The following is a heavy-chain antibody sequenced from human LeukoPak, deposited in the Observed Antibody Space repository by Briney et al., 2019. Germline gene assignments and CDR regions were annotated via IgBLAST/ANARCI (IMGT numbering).Heavy chain of an antibody. J-gene: IGHJ4*02. CDR3: RGGDYYDSSGYSTDY. V-gene: IGHV1-69*05. CDR2: IIPIFGTA. Sequence: SVKVSCKASGYTFTGYYMHWVRQAPGQGLEWMGRIIPIFGTANYAQKFQGRVTITTDESTSTAYMELSSLRSEDTAVYYCRGGDYYDSSGYSTDYWGQGTLVTVSS. D-gene: IGHD3-22*01. CDR1: GYTFTGYY.